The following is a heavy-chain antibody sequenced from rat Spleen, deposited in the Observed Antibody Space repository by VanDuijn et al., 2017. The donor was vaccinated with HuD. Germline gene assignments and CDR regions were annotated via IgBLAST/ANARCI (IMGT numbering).Heavy chain of an antibody. CDR1: GFTFSDYA. V-gene: IGHV5S13*01. J-gene: IGHJ2*01. Sequence: EVQLVESGGGLVQPGRSLKLSCAASGFTFSDYAMAWVRQAPTKGLEWVATISTSGGSTYYRDSVKGRFTISRDNAKNTLYLQMDSLRSEDTATYYCARVANYFDYWGQGVMVTVSS. CDR3: ARVANYFDY. CDR2: ISTSGGST.